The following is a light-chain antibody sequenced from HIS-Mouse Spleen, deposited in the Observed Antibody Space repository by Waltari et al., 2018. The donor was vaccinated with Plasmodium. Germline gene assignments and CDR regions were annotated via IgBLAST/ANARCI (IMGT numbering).Light chain of an antibody. CDR2: AAS. Sequence: IQMTQSPSSLSASVGDRVTITCRASQSISSYLNWYQQKPGKAPKLLIYAASSLQIGVPSRFSGSGSGTDFTLTISSLQPEDFATYYCQQSYSTPPTFGGGTKVEIK. CDR3: QQSYSTPPT. V-gene: IGKV1-39*01. J-gene: IGKJ4*01. CDR1: QSISSY.